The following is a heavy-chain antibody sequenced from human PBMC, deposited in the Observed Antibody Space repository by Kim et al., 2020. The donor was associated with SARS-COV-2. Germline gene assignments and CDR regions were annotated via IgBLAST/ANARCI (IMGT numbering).Heavy chain of an antibody. CDR1: GGSISSGGYY. J-gene: IGHJ4*02. Sequence: SETLSLTCTVSGGSISSGGYYWSWIRQHPGKGLEWIVYIYYSGNTYYNPSLKSRVTISVDTSKNQFSLKLSSVTAADTAVYYCASDSGYYSFFDYWGQGTLVPVSS. D-gene: IGHD3-22*01. CDR2: IYYSGNT. CDR3: ASDSGYYSFFDY. V-gene: IGHV4-31*03.